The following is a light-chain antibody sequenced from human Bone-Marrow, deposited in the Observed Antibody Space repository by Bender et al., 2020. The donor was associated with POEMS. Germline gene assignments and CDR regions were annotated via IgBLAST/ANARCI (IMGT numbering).Light chain of an antibody. Sequence: LTQPPSASGTPGQRVTISCSGSSSNIGRDYVNWYQQVPGTAPKLLIYSDNQRPSGVPYRFYAFKSGTSASLAISGLQSEDEADYYCAAWDAGLSGGVFGGGTKLTVL. CDR2: SDN. CDR3: AAWDAGLSGGV. CDR1: SSNIGRDY. V-gene: IGLV1-44*01. J-gene: IGLJ3*02.